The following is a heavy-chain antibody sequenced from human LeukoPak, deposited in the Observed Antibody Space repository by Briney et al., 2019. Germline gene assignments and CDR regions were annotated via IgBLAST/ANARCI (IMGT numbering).Heavy chain of an antibody. CDR2: INHSGST. J-gene: IGHJ4*02. V-gene: IGHV4-34*01. Sequence: KPSETLTLTCAVYGGSFSGYYWSWIRQPPGKGLEWIGEINHSGSTNYNPSLKSRVTISVDTSKNQFSLKLSSVTAADTAVYYCARYTVQGRYFDYWGQGTLVTVSS. CDR1: GGSFSGYY. D-gene: IGHD3-10*01. CDR3: ARYTVQGRYFDY.